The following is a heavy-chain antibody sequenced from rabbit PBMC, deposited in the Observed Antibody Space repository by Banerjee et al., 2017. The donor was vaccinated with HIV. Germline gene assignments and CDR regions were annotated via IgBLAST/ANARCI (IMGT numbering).Heavy chain of an antibody. J-gene: IGHJ3*01. V-gene: IGHV1S40*01. D-gene: IGHD1-1*01. Sequence: QSLEESGGDLVKPGASLTLTCTASGFSFSSSYYMCWVRQAPGKGLEWIGYINSLGTTYYASWAKGRFTISKTSSTTVDLKMTSLTVADTATYFCARGAYDSGNGWDLWGQGTLVTVS. CDR2: INSLGTT. CDR1: GFSFSSSYY. CDR3: ARGAYDSGNGWDL.